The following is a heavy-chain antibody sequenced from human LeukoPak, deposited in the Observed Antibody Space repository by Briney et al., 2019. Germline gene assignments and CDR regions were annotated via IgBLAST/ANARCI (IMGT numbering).Heavy chain of an antibody. D-gene: IGHD1-26*01. J-gene: IGHJ4*02. CDR3: AKAYSGSHPTPTFDY. CDR2: ISSSGSSI. V-gene: IGHV3-11*04. Sequence: PGGSLSLSCAASGFTFSDYYMNWIRQAPGKGLEWVSYISSSGSSIYYADSVKGRFTSSRDNAKNSLYLQMNSLRAEDTAVYYCAKAYSGSHPTPTFDYWGQGTLVTVSS. CDR1: GFTFSDYY.